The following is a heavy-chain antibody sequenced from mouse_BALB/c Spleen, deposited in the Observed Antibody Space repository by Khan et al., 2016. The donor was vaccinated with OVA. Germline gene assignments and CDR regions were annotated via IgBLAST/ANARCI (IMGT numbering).Heavy chain of an antibody. V-gene: IGHV1-5*01. CDR1: GYTFTNYW. CDR3: ARYGFGSYEIWDY. J-gene: IGHJ2*01. Sequence: VQLQQSGTVLARPGASVKMSCKASGYTFTNYWMHWVKQRPGQGLEWIGTLFPGNSDTNYNQKYTGKAKLTAVTSTSTAYMELSSLTNEDAAVYYCARYGFGSYEIWDYWGQGTTLTVSS. D-gene: IGHD1-1*02. CDR2: LFPGNSDT.